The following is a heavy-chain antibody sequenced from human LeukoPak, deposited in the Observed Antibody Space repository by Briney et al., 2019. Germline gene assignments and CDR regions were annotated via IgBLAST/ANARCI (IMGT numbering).Heavy chain of an antibody. V-gene: IGHV4-59*01. CDR3: ARGVDSGYPDY. CDR1: GDSISSYY. Sequence: SETLSLTCSVSGDSISSYYWTWIRQTPGKGLEWIAYIHYNGNTKSNPSLKRRVTISLDTSKNQFSLKLTSLTAADTAVYYCARGVDSGYPDYWGQGTLVTVSS. D-gene: IGHD3-22*01. J-gene: IGHJ4*02. CDR2: IHYNGNT.